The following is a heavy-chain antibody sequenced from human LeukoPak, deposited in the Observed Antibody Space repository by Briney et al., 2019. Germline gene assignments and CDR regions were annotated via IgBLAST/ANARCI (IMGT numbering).Heavy chain of an antibody. V-gene: IGHV4-30-4*01. J-gene: IGHJ4*02. D-gene: IGHD2-15*01. CDR1: GGSISSGDYY. CDR3: AREPPYCSGGSCYSAADY. Sequence: ASQTLSLTCTVSGGSISSGDYYWSWIRQPPGKGLEWIGYIYYSGSTYYNPSLKSRVTISVDTSKNQFSLKLSSVTAADTAVYYCAREPPYCSGGSCYSAADYWGQGTLVTVSS. CDR2: IYYSGST.